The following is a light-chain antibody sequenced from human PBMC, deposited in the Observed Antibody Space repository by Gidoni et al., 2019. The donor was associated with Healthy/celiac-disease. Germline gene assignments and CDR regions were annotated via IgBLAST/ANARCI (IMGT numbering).Light chain of an antibody. J-gene: IGLJ1*01. V-gene: IGLV2-14*01. CDR2: EVS. CDR1: SSDVGGYNY. Sequence: QSALTQPASVSKSPGQSITISCTGTSSDVGGYNYVPWYQQHPGKAPKLMIYEVSNRPSGVSNRFSGSKSGNTASLTISGLQAEDEADYYCSSYTSSSTPLYVFGTGTKVTVL. CDR3: SSYTSSSTPLYV.